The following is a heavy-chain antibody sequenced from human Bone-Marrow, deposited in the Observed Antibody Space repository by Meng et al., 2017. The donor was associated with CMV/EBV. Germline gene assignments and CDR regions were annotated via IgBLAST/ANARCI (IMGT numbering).Heavy chain of an antibody. J-gene: IGHJ3*02. D-gene: IGHD2-2*01. Sequence: LRLSCTVSGGSISSGDYYWSWIRQPPGKGLEWIGYIYYSGSTYYNPSLKSRVTISVDTSKNQFSLKLSSVTAADTAVYYCARIEGSPGSAFDIWGQGTMVTVSS. CDR2: IYYSGST. CDR1: GGSISSGDYY. V-gene: IGHV4-30-4*08. CDR3: ARIEGSPGSAFDI.